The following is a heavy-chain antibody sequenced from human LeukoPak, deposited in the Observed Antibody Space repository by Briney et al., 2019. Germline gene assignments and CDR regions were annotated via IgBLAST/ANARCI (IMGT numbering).Heavy chain of an antibody. D-gene: IGHD6-13*01. CDR2: CLTGNTT. J-gene: IGHJ4*02. Sequence: GGSLRLSCAASGFTFSSYAMTWVRQAPGKGLEWVSTCLTGNTTYYSDSVKGRFIISRDNSKNTLYLQMNSLTAEDTAVYYCARRSSAVGHFDYWGQGTLVTVSS. CDR1: GFTFSSYA. CDR3: ARRSSAVGHFDY. V-gene: IGHV3-23*01.